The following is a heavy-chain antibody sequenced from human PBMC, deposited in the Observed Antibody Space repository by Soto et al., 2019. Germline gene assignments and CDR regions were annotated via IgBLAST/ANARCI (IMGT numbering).Heavy chain of an antibody. CDR3: ARGIFYAFDI. Sequence: SETLCLTCAISCVSISNPNWWAWVRQAPGKGLEWIGEIDHSGSTNYNPSLNSRVTISLDRSKNQFSLKLSSVAAADTAVYYCARGIFYAFDIWGQGTMVT. V-gene: IGHV4-4*02. CDR2: IDHSGST. D-gene: IGHD3-9*01. J-gene: IGHJ3*02. CDR1: CVSISNPNW.